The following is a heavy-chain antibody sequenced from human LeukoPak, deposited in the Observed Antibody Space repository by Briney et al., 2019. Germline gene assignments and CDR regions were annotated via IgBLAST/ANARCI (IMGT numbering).Heavy chain of an antibody. CDR2: IYYSGST. CDR1: GGSISTYY. J-gene: IGHJ4*02. D-gene: IGHD5-18*01. Sequence: SETLSLTCTVSGGSISTYYWSWIRQPPGKGLEWIGYIYYSGSTNYNPSLKSRVTISVDTSKNQFSLKLSSVTAADTAVYYCAGNLGYLTLNWGQGTLVTVSS. CDR3: AGNLGYLTLN. V-gene: IGHV4-59*01.